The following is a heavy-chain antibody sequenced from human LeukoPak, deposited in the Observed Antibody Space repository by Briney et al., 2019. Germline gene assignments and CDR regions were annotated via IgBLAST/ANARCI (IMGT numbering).Heavy chain of an antibody. J-gene: IGHJ5*02. Sequence: GGSLTLSCAASGFTYRSYNMNWVRQARGKGLEWVSSISSSSSYIYYADSVKGQFTISRDNAENSLYLQMNSLRAEDTAVYYCAREGMVATIFFDPWGQGTLVTVSS. CDR2: ISSSSSYI. V-gene: IGHV3-21*01. CDR1: GFTYRSYN. D-gene: IGHD5-12*01. CDR3: AREGMVATIFFDP.